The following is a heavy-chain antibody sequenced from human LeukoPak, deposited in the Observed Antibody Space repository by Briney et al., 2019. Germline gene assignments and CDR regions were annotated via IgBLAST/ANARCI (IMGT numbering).Heavy chain of an antibody. V-gene: IGHV3-23*01. Sequence: GGSLRLSCAASGFTFSSYAMSWVRQAPGKGLEWVSAISGSGGSTYYADSVKGRFTISRDNSKNTLYLQMNSLRAEDTAVYYCAKAMRYYYDSSGYYLDYWGQGTLVTVSS. CDR3: AKAMRYYYDSSGYYLDY. CDR2: ISGSGGST. J-gene: IGHJ4*02. CDR1: GFTFSSYA. D-gene: IGHD3-22*01.